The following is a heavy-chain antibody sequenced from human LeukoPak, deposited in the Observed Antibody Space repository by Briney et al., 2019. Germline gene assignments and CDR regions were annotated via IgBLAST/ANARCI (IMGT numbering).Heavy chain of an antibody. CDR3: AREGYSYGSKYFDY. Sequence: SETLSLTCTVSGGSISGYYWSWIRQPPGKGLEWIGYIYYSGSTNYNPSLKSRVTIQVDTSKNQFSLKLTSVTAADTAVYYCAREGYSYGSKYFDYWGQGTLVTVSS. CDR2: IYYSGST. D-gene: IGHD5-18*01. V-gene: IGHV4-59*01. J-gene: IGHJ4*02. CDR1: GGSISGYY.